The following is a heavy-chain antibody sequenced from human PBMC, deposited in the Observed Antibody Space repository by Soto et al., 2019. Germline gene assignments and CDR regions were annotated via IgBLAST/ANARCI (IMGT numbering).Heavy chain of an antibody. D-gene: IGHD4-17*01. CDR3: ARDRTDYGDYWFDP. CDR2: IYYSGST. CDR1: GGSVSSGSYY. V-gene: IGHV4-61*01. Sequence: SETLSLTCTVSGGSVSSGSYYWSWIRQPPGKGLEWIGYIYYSGSTNYNPSLKSRVTISVDTSKNQFSLKLSSVTAADTAVYYCARDRTDYGDYWFDPWGQGTLVTVSS. J-gene: IGHJ5*02.